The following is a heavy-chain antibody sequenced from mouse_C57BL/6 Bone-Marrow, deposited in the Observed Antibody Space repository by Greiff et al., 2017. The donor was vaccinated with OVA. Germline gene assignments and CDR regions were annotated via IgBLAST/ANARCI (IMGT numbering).Heavy chain of an antibody. Sequence: QVQLQQPGAELVKPGASVKMSCKASGYTFTSYWITWVKQRPGQGLEWIGDIYPGSGSTNYNEKFKSKATLTVDTTSSTAYMQLSSLKSEDSAVYYCARTRWLLQGRDYWGQGTSVTVSS. J-gene: IGHJ4*01. CDR2: IYPGSGST. D-gene: IGHD2-3*01. V-gene: IGHV1-55*01. CDR1: GYTFTSYW. CDR3: ARTRWLLQGRDY.